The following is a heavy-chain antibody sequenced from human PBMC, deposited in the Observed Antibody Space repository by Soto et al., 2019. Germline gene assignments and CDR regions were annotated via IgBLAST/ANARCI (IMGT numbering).Heavy chain of an antibody. CDR2: INPSGGST. CDR1: GGTFSSYA. Sequence: ASVKVSCKASGGTFSSYAISWVRQAPGQGLEWMGIINPSGGSTSYAQKFQGRVTMTRDTSTSTVYMELSSLRSEDTAVYYCARGGLVCISTSCPKGRFDPWGQGTLVTVSS. J-gene: IGHJ5*02. CDR3: ARGGLVCISTSCPKGRFDP. V-gene: IGHV1-46*01. D-gene: IGHD2-2*01.